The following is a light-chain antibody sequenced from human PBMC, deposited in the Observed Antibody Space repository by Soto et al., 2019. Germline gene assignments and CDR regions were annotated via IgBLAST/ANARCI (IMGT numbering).Light chain of an antibody. CDR2: SNN. Sequence: QSVLTQPPSASGTPGQRVTISCSGSSSNIGSNYVYWYQQLPGTAPKLLIYSNNQRPSGVPDRFSGSKSGTSASLAISGLRSEDEADYYCAAWDDSLSGWVFGGGTKLTAL. CDR1: SSNIGSNY. J-gene: IGLJ3*02. V-gene: IGLV1-47*02. CDR3: AAWDDSLSGWV.